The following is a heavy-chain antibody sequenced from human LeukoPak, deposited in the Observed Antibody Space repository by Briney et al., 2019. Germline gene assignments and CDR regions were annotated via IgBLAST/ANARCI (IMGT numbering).Heavy chain of an antibody. Sequence: AAVKVSCKASGYTFTGYYMHWVRQPPGQGLEWMGWINPNSGGTNYAQKFQGRVTMTRDTSISTAYMELSRLRSDDTAVYYCARASSSWSPHDFDYWGQGTLVTVSS. D-gene: IGHD6-13*01. CDR1: GYTFTGYY. CDR3: ARASSSWSPHDFDY. CDR2: INPNSGGT. J-gene: IGHJ4*02. V-gene: IGHV1-2*02.